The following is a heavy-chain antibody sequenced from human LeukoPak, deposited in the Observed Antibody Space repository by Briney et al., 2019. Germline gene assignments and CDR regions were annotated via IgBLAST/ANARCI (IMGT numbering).Heavy chain of an antibody. V-gene: IGHV3-20*04. D-gene: IGHD2-2*02. Sequence: GGSLRLSCAASGFSFDDYGMSWVRQVPGKGLEWVPAINWNGGSTGDADSVRGRFTISRDNAKNSLYLQMNSLRAEDTALYYCARCSRRSTSCYSAFDIWGQGTLVTVSS. CDR2: INWNGGST. CDR3: ARCSRRSTSCYSAFDI. J-gene: IGHJ4*02. CDR1: GFSFDDYG.